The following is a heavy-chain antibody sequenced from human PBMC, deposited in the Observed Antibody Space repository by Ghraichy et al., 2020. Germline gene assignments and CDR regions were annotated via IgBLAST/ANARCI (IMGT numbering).Heavy chain of an antibody. CDR3: AKDRGKRWLQLVAYAFDI. D-gene: IGHD5-24*01. Sequence: GGSLRLSCAASGFTFSNYAMHWVRQAPGKGLEWVAVMSYDGSSKYYADSVKGRFTISRDNSNNTMYLQMNSLRPEDTAVYFCAKDRGKRWLQLVAYAFDIWVQGTMVTVSS. V-gene: IGHV3-30*18. J-gene: IGHJ3*02. CDR1: GFTFSNYA. CDR2: MSYDGSSK.